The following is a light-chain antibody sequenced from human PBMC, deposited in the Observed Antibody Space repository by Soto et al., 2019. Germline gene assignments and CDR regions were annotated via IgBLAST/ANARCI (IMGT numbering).Light chain of an antibody. CDR1: TGKVGGYNY. Sequence: QSALTQPASWSGSPGQWSTISGTGTTGKVGGYNYVSWYQQHPGKAPKLMIYDVSNRPSGVSNRFSGSKSGNTASLTISGLQAEDEADYYCSSYTSSSTPVVFGGGTKLTVL. J-gene: IGLJ2*01. V-gene: IGLV2-14*01. CDR2: DVS. CDR3: SSYTSSSTPVV.